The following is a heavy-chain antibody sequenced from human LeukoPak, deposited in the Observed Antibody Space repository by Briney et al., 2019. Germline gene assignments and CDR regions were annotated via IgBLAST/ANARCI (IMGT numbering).Heavy chain of an antibody. D-gene: IGHD2-2*01. V-gene: IGHV3-23*01. CDR3: AKGPYCSSTSCYWHDAFDI. CDR1: GFTFSNYA. J-gene: IGHJ3*02. Sequence: PGGSLRLSCVASGFTFSNYAMSWVRQAPGKGLEWFSAISGADDGYYADSVKGRFTISRDNSKNTLYLQMNGLRAEDTAVYYCAKGPYCSSTSCYWHDAFDIWGQGTMVTVSS. CDR2: ISGADDG.